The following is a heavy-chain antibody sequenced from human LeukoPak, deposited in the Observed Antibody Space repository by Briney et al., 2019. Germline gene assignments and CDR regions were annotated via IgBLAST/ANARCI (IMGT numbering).Heavy chain of an antibody. CDR1: GFTFSSYA. CDR3: VKESRVVRGVIMDAFDM. V-gene: IGHV3-64D*06. CDR2: ISINGGST. D-gene: IGHD3-10*01. Sequence: GGSLRLSCSASGFTFSSYAMHWVRQAPGKGLEYVSGISINGGSTHYADSVKGRFTISRDNSKNTVYLQMSSLRADDTAVYYCVKESRVVRGVIMDAFDMWGQGTMVTVSS. J-gene: IGHJ3*02.